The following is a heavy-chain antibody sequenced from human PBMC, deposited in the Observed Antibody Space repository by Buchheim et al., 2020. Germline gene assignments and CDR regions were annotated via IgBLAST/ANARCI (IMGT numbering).Heavy chain of an antibody. CDR3: ARGYNFGYNYYYGMDV. V-gene: IGHV3-74*01. CDR1: GFLFSTYW. D-gene: IGHD5-12*01. J-gene: IGHJ6*02. CDR2: IRSDGSET. Sequence: EVRLVESGGGLVRPGDSLRLSCGASGFLFSTYWMYWVRQVPGKGLVWVSRIRSDGSETNYADSVRGRFAVSRDNARRTLFLQMNSLRVEDTGVYFCARGYNFGYNYYYGMDVWGRGT.